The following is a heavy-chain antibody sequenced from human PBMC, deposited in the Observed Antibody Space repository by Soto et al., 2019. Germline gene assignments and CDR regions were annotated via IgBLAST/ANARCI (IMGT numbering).Heavy chain of an antibody. CDR3: ARNGIAAAGTTYYYYGIDV. V-gene: IGHV5-51*01. CDR2: IYPGDSDT. J-gene: IGHJ6*02. CDR1: GYSFTSYW. D-gene: IGHD6-13*01. Sequence: PGESLKISCKGSGYSFTSYWIGWVRQMPGKGLEWMGIIYPGDSDTRYSPSFQGQVTISADKSISTAYLQWSSLKASDTAMYYCARNGIAAAGTTYYYYGIDVWGQGTTVTVSS.